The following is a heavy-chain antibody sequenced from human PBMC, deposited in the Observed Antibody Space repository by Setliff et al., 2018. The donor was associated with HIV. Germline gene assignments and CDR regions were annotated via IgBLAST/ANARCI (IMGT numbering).Heavy chain of an antibody. V-gene: IGHV4-59*08. CDR2: IYYTGTT. J-gene: IGHJ6*02. CDR3: ARRSIVGVTRGFYYYGLDV. CDR1: DDSISSYY. D-gene: IGHD1-26*01. Sequence: LSLTCTVSDDSISSYYWSWIRQPPGKGLEWIGYIYYTGTTNYNPSLKNRVTMSLDTSKTQVSLRLTSVTAADTAVYYCARRSIVGVTRGFYYYGLDVWGQGTTVTVSS.